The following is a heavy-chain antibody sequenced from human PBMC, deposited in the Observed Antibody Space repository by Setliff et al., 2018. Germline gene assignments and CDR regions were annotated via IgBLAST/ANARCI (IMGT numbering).Heavy chain of an antibody. CDR1: GYSISSGHY. CDR3: ARSFSRREKFLLDY. CDR2: ISHSGST. V-gene: IGHV4-38-2*02. Sequence: PSETLSLTCTVSGYSISSGHYWGWIRQPPGKGLEWIGSISHSGSTYYNPSLRSRVTMSLDTSKNQFSPKLTSVTAADTAVYYCARSFSRREKFLLDYWGQGALVTVSS. J-gene: IGHJ4*02.